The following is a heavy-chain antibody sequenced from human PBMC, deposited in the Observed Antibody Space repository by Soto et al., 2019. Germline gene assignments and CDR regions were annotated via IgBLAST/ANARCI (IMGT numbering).Heavy chain of an antibody. CDR2: ISYDGSNK. V-gene: IGHV3-30-3*01. CDR3: ARGLKEVVITYEADY. Sequence: QVQLVESGGGVVQPGRSLRLSCAASGFTFSSYAMHWVRQAPGKGLEWVAVISYDGSNKYYADSVKGRFTISRDNSKNTLDLQMNSLRAEDTAVYYCARGLKEVVITYEADYWGQGTLVTVSS. J-gene: IGHJ4*02. D-gene: IGHD3-22*01. CDR1: GFTFSSYA.